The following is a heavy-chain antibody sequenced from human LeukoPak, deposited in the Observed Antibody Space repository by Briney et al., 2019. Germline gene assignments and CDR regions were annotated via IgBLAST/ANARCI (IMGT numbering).Heavy chain of an antibody. V-gene: IGHV4-34*01. J-gene: IGHJ4*02. CDR1: GGSFSGYY. Sequence: SETLSLTCAVSGGSFSGYYWSWIRQPPGKGLEWIGEINHSGSTNYNPSLKSRVTISVDTSRNQFSLKLSSVTAADKAVYYCATVNLKQPERRTSFSDFWGRG. D-gene: IGHD1-1*01. CDR2: INHSGST. CDR3: ATVNLKQPERRTSFSDF.